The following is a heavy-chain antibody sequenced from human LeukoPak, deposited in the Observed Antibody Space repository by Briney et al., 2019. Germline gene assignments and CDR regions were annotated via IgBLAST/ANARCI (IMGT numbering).Heavy chain of an antibody. Sequence: SETLSLTCAVYGGSFSGYYWSWIRQPPGKGLEWIGEINHRGSANYNPSLKTRLTISVHTSNPPFSLKLTSVPAADTAVYYCASSRIVVVPAAIGSSAWFDPWGQGTLVTVSS. V-gene: IGHV4-34*01. CDR1: GGSFSGYY. CDR2: INHRGSA. CDR3: ASSRIVVVPAAIGSSAWFDP. D-gene: IGHD2-2*01. J-gene: IGHJ5*02.